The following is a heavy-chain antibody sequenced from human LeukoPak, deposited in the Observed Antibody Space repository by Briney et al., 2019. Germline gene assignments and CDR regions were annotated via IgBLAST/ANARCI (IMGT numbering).Heavy chain of an antibody. Sequence: GSLRLSCAASGITFSTYTMNWVRQAPGMGLEWVSSITSGTIYTFYADSVKGRFTISRDNAKNSLYLQMNSLRDEDTALYYCARDLTTSDNWGQGTLVTVSS. CDR3: ARDLTTSDN. V-gene: IGHV3-21*04. CDR1: GITFSTYT. J-gene: IGHJ4*02. CDR2: ITSGTIYT. D-gene: IGHD1/OR15-1a*01.